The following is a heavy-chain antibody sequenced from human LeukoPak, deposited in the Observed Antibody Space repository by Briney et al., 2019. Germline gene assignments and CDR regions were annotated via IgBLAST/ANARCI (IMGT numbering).Heavy chain of an antibody. CDR3: ARGVVRGAIHI. D-gene: IGHD3-10*01. CDR1: GYTFTGYY. J-gene: IGHJ3*02. Sequence: GASVKVSCKASGYTFTGYYMRWVRQAPGQGLEWMGWINPNSGGTNCRVTMTRDTSISTAYMELSRLRSDDTAVYYCARGVVRGAIHIWGQGTMVTVSS. V-gene: IGHV1-2*02. CDR2: INPNSGGT.